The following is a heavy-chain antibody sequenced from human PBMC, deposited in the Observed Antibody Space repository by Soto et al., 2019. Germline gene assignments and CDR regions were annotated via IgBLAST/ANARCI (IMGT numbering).Heavy chain of an antibody. CDR2: IDWDDDK. V-gene: IGHV2-70*01. CDR1: GFSLSTSGMC. CDR3: ARIRQYYYDSSGYYLGPFDY. Sequence: SGPTLVNPTQTLTLTCTFSGFSLSTSGMCVSWIRQPPGKALEWLALIDWDDDKYYGTSLKTRLTISKDTSKNQVVLTMTNMDPVDTATYYCARIRQYYYDSSGYYLGPFDYWGQGTLVTVSS. D-gene: IGHD3-22*01. J-gene: IGHJ4*02.